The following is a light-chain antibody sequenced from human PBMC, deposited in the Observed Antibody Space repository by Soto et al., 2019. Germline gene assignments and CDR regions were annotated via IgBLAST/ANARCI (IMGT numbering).Light chain of an antibody. CDR1: QSISNW. J-gene: IGKJ1*01. CDR3: QHYNSYSEA. CDR2: KAS. Sequence: DIQMTQSPSTLSGSVGDRVTITCRASQSISNWLAWYQQKPGKAPKLLIYKASTLKSGVPSRFSGSGSGTEFTLTISSLQPDDFATYYCQHYNSYSEAFGQGGNADIK. V-gene: IGKV1-5*03.